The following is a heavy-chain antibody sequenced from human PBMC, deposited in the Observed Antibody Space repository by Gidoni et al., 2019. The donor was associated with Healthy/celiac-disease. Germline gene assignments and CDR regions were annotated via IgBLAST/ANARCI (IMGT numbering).Heavy chain of an antibody. CDR1: RGSIRSKNW. V-gene: IGHV4-4*03. Sequence: HVQLQESGPGLVKPPGTLSLTSAVSRGSIRSKNWWSWVRQPPGKGLEWIGEIYHSGSTHYNPSLKRRVTISVDKSKNQFSLKLSSVTAADTAVYYCARTRDGYNYYYMDVWGKGTTVTVSS. CDR2: IYHSGST. J-gene: IGHJ6*03. CDR3: ARTRDGYNYYYMDV.